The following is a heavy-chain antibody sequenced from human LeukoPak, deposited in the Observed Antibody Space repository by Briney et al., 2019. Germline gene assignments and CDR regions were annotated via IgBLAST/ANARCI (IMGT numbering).Heavy chain of an antibody. D-gene: IGHD3-16*01. CDR2: IWNDGSQK. V-gene: IGHV3-33*01. J-gene: IGHJ4*02. CDR1: GFSFSFYG. Sequence: GRSLRLSCATSGFSFSFYGMQWVRQAPGKGLEWVAVIWNDGSQKYYGDSVKGRFTISKDNSRKTVNLQMDSLRAEDTAIYYCTRWGAGGLTLDYWGQGVLVTVSP. CDR3: TRWGAGGLTLDY.